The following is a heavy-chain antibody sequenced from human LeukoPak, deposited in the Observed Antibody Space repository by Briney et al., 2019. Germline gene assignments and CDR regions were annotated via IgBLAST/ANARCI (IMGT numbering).Heavy chain of an antibody. Sequence: GESLKISCKGSGYSFTSYWIGWVRQMPGKGLEWMGIIYPGDSDTRYSPSFQGLVTISADKSISTAYLQWRSLKASDTAMYYCARNERITIFGVVQGNWFDPWGQGTLVTVSS. CDR1: GYSFTSYW. J-gene: IGHJ5*02. CDR2: IYPGDSDT. D-gene: IGHD3-3*01. CDR3: ARNERITIFGVVQGNWFDP. V-gene: IGHV5-51*01.